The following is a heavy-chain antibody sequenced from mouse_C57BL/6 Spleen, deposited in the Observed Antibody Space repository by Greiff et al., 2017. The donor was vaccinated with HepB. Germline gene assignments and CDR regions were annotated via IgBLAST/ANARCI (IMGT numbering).Heavy chain of an antibody. J-gene: IGHJ4*01. Sequence: EVMLVESEGGLVQPGSSMKLSCTASGFTFSDYYMAWVRQVPEKGLEWVANINHDGSSTYYLDSLKSRFIIARDNAKNILYLQMSSLKSEDTATYYCARDGSCAMDYWGQGTSVTVSS. CDR1: GFTFSDYY. CDR2: INHDGSST. D-gene: IGHD1-2*01. V-gene: IGHV5-16*01. CDR3: ARDGSCAMDY.